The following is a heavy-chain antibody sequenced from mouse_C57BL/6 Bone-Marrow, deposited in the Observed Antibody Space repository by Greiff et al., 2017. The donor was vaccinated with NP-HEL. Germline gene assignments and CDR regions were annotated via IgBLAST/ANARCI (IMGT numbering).Heavy chain of an antibody. J-gene: IGHJ3*01. CDR3: ARTGGNYVIAY. D-gene: IGHD2-1*01. V-gene: IGHV1-26*01. Sequence: EVQLQQSGPELVKPGASVKISCKASGYTFTDYYMNWVKQSHGKSLEWIGDINPNNGGTSYNQKFKGKATLTVDKSSSTAYMELRSLTSEDSAVYYCARTGGNYVIAYWGQGTLVTVSA. CDR1: GYTFTDYY. CDR2: INPNNGGT.